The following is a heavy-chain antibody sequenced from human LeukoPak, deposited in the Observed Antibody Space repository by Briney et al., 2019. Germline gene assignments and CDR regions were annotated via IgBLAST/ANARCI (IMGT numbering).Heavy chain of an antibody. J-gene: IGHJ2*01. Sequence: GGSLRLSCEGSGFSVSTNYMNWVRQAPGKGLEWVSILYSGSSTYYTDSVKGRFAVSRDDSKNTLFLHMNSLGVEDTAVYYCARVGDHYHWYLDVWDRGTLVTVSS. CDR3: ARVGDHYHWYLDV. CDR1: GFSVSTNY. D-gene: IGHD3-10*01. CDR2: LYSGSST. V-gene: IGHV3-53*01.